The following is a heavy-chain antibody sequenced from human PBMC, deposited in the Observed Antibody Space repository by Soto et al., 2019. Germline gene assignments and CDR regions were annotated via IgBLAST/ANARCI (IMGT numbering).Heavy chain of an antibody. CDR1: GFTFDDYA. CDR2: ISRNGADR. CDR3: ATRGTWFQFEN. J-gene: IGHJ4*02. D-gene: IGHD6-13*01. V-gene: IGHV3-9*01. Sequence: PGGSLRLSCAASGFTFDDYAMHWGRQAPGKCLEWVSGISRNGADRVYAGSVKGRFTISIDNAENSLHLQMSSLRPADTALYYCATRGTWFQFENWGQGTLVTVSS.